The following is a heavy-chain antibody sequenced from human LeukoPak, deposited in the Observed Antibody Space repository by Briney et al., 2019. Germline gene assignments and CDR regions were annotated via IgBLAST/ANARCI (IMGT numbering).Heavy chain of an antibody. D-gene: IGHD1-1*01. V-gene: IGHV4-38-2*02. J-gene: IGHJ4*02. Sequence: SETLSLTCTVSGYSISSGYYWGWIRQPPGKGLEWIGSIYHSGSTYYNPSLKSRVTISVDTSKNQFSLKLSSVTAADTAVYYCARDQRTGSLDYWGQGTLVTVSS. CDR2: IYHSGST. CDR3: ARDQRTGSLDY. CDR1: GYSISSGYY.